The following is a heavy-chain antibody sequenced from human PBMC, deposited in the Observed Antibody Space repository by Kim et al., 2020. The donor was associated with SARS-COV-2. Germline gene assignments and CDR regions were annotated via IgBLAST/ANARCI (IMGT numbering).Heavy chain of an antibody. D-gene: IGHD2-15*01. J-gene: IGHJ6*02. CDR1: GFTFSSYG. Sequence: GGSLRLSCAASGFTFSSYGMHWVRQAPGKGLEWVAVISYDGSNKYYADSVKGRFTISRDNSKTTLYLQINSLRAEDTAVYYCAKGEVVAAPHPYCVDVWGQGTTVTVSS. CDR2: ISYDGSNK. CDR3: AKGEVVAAPHPYCVDV. V-gene: IGHV3-30*18.